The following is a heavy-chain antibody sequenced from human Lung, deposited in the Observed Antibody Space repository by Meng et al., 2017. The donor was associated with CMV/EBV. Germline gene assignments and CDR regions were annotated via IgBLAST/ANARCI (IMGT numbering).Heavy chain of an antibody. CDR1: GFTFSSYG. Sequence: GGSXRLXCAASGFTFSSYGMHWVRQAPGKGLEWVAFIRYDGSNKYYADSVKGRFTISRDNSKNTLYLQMNSLRAEDTAVYYCAKGKTAIAAAGPLDYWGQGTXVTVSS. D-gene: IGHD6-13*01. V-gene: IGHV3-30*02. CDR2: IRYDGSNK. CDR3: AKGKTAIAAAGPLDY. J-gene: IGHJ4*02.